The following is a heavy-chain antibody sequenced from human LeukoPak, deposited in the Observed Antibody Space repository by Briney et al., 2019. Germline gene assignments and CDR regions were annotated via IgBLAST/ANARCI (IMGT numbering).Heavy chain of an antibody. CDR1: GFTFSSYS. CDR2: ISSSSSTI. Sequence: GGSLRLSCAASGFTFSSYSMNWVRQAPGKGLEWVSYISSSSSTIYYADSVKGRFTISRDNAKSSLYLQMNSLRAEDTAVYYCARALRYFDWLSTSPEYNWFDPWGQGTLVTVSS. D-gene: IGHD3-9*01. J-gene: IGHJ5*02. V-gene: IGHV3-48*01. CDR3: ARALRYFDWLSTSPEYNWFDP.